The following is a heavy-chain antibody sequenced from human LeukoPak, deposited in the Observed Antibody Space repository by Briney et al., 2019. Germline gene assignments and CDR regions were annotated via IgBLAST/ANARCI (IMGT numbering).Heavy chain of an antibody. D-gene: IGHD3-3*01. V-gene: IGHV4-34*01. Sequence: SETLSLTCAVYGGSFSGYYWSWIRQPPGKGLEWIGEINHSGSTNYNPSLKSRVTISVDTSKNQFSLKLSSVTAADTAVYYCARGPQPDDYDFWSGYYFDYWGQGTLVTVSS. CDR3: ARGPQPDDYDFWSGYYFDY. CDR2: INHSGST. CDR1: GGSFSGYY. J-gene: IGHJ4*02.